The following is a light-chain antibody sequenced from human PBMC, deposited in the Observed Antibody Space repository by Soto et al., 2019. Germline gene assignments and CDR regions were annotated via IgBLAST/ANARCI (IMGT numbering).Light chain of an antibody. CDR1: QGISSY. CDR3: QQGDTTPIT. CDR2: SAS. Sequence: DIQLTQSPSSLSASVGERVTITCRVSQGISSYLNWYRQKPGKVPKLLIYSASSLHSGVPSRFSGSASGTDFTLTISSLQPEDFATYYCQQGDTTPITFGQGTRLEIK. V-gene: IGKV1-39*01. J-gene: IGKJ5*01.